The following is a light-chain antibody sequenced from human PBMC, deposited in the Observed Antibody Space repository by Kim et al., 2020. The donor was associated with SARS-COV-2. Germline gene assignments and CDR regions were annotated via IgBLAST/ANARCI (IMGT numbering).Light chain of an antibody. Sequence: VSQGQTASITCSGDKLGDKYACWYQQKPGQSPVLVIYQDNKRPSGIPERFSASSSGNTATLTITGTQAMDEADYYCQAWDSSTLYVFGTGTKVTVL. V-gene: IGLV3-1*01. J-gene: IGLJ1*01. CDR2: QDN. CDR1: KLGDKY. CDR3: QAWDSSTLYV.